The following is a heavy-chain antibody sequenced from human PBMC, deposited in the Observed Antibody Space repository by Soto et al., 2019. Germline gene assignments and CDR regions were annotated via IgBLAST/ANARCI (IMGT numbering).Heavy chain of an antibody. V-gene: IGHV3-33*01. CDR1: GFTFSSYG. CDR2: IWYDGSNK. CDR3: ARADGEAANFDY. Sequence: ESGGGVVQPGRSLRLSCAASGFTFSSYGMHWVRQAPGKGLEWVAVIWYDGSNKYYADSVKGRFTISRDNSKNTLYLQMNSLRAEDTAVYYCARADGEAANFDYVGQGTLVTVSS. J-gene: IGHJ4*02.